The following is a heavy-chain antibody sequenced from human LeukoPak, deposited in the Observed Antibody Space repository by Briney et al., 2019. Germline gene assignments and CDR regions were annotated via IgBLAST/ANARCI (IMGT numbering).Heavy chain of an antibody. Sequence: ASVKVSCKASGYTFTSYAMNWVRQAPGQGLEWMGWINTNTGNPTYAQGFTGRFVFSLDTSVSTAYLQISSLKAEDTAVYYCARGLRYFDWLSGVVWRYYFDYWGQGTLVTVSS. CDR3: ARGLRYFDWLSGVVWRYYFDY. J-gene: IGHJ4*02. D-gene: IGHD3-9*01. V-gene: IGHV7-4-1*02. CDR1: GYTFTSYA. CDR2: INTNTGNP.